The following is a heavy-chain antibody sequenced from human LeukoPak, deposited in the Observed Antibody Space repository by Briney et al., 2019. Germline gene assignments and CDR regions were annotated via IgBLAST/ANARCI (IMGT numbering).Heavy chain of an antibody. CDR2: ISGSGGNT. CDR3: ATDLMVRGVMAHY. CDR1: GFTFSDYA. D-gene: IGHD3-10*01. Sequence: QPGGSLRLSCAASGFTFSDYAMNWVRQAPGKGLEWVSTISGSGGNTYYAGSVKGRFTISRDNSKNTLYLQMNSLRAEDTAVYYCATDLMVRGVMAHYWGQGTLVTVSS. V-gene: IGHV3-23*01. J-gene: IGHJ4*02.